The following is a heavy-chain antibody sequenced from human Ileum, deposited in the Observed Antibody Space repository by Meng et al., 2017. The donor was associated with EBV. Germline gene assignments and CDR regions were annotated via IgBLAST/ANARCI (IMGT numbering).Heavy chain of an antibody. CDR2: IYNSGST. CDR1: GGSISSSNYY. J-gene: IGHJ2*01. CDR3: ARGQKGYFDL. Sequence: QLEDAGQGMVKPSHTLSLTCTVSGGSISSSNYYWSWIRQPPGKGLEWSGHIYNSGSTYYNPSLKSRITISVDTSKNQFSLKLSSVTAADTAVYYCARGQKGYFDLWGRGTLVTVSS. V-gene: IGHV4-30-4*01.